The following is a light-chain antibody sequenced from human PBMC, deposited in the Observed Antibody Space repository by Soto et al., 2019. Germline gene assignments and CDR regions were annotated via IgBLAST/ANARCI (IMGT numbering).Light chain of an antibody. CDR1: SSDVGGYNY. CDR2: ENG. CDR3: ATWDDGLSGYV. J-gene: IGLJ1*01. Sequence: QSALTQPHSVSGSPGQSVTISCTGTSSDVGGYNYVSWYQHHPGKAPKLIIFENGQRPSGVPARFSGSKSGTSASLAITGLRPEDEADYYCATWDDGLSGYVFATGTKVTVL. V-gene: IGLV2-11*01.